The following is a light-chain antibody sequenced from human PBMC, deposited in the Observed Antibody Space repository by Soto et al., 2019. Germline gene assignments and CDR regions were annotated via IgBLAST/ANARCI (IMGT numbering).Light chain of an antibody. CDR3: QQYGNPPT. Sequence: EIVMTQSPATLSVSPGERATLSCRASQSVGSSLAWYQQEPGQAPRLLIHGATFRATAVPDRFSGSGSGTDFTLTISSLEPEDFAVYHCQQYGNPPTFGQGTKVEIK. J-gene: IGKJ1*01. CDR2: GAT. V-gene: IGKV3-20*01. CDR1: QSVGSS.